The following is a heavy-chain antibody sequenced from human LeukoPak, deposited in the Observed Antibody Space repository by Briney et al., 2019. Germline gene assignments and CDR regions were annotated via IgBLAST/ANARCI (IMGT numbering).Heavy chain of an antibody. J-gene: IGHJ4*02. CDR1: GFIFNNAW. CDR3: TTLSYDVHY. CDR2: IKSNPDGGTA. D-gene: IGHD3-3*01. Sequence: GGSLRLSCGASGFIFNNAWMTWVRQAPGKGLEWVGRIKSNPDGGTADYAAPVKGRFTIPRDDSRNTLYLQLSSLKTEDTAVYYCTTLSYDVHYWGQGTLVTVSS. V-gene: IGHV3-15*05.